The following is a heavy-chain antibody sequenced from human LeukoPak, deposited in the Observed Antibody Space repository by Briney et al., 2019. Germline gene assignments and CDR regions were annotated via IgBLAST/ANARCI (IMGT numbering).Heavy chain of an antibody. D-gene: IGHD3-22*01. Sequence: PSETLSLTCTVSGGSIISYYWSWIRQPPGKGLEWIGHIYYSGSTNYNPSLKSRGAISVDTSKNQFSLKLSSVTAADTAVFYCARGPLNYYDSSGYLDYWGQGTLVTVSS. J-gene: IGHJ4*02. CDR3: ARGPLNYYDSSGYLDY. V-gene: IGHV4-59*01. CDR1: GGSIISYY. CDR2: IYYSGST.